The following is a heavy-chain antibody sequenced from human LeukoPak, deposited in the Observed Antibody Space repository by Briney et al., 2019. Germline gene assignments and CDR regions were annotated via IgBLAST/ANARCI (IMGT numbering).Heavy chain of an antibody. V-gene: IGHV4-39*01. CDR2: IYYSGST. D-gene: IGHD3-9*01. J-gene: IGHJ4*02. CDR1: GGSISSSSYY. Sequence: PSETLSLTCTVSGGSISSSSYYWGWIRQPPGKGLEWIGSIYYSGSTYYNPSLKSRVTISVDTSKNQFSLKLSSVTAADTAVYYCASPLHYDILTGYTKFPYWGQGTLVTVSS. CDR3: ASPLHYDILTGYTKFPY.